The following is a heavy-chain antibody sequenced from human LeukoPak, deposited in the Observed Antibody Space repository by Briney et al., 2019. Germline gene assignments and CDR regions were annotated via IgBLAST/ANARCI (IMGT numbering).Heavy chain of an antibody. J-gene: IGHJ4*02. CDR1: GFTFSSYG. CDR3: AKDKFPGLSYYYDSSSFDY. D-gene: IGHD3-22*01. CDR2: ISYDGSNK. V-gene: IGHV3-30*18. Sequence: GGSLRLSCAASGFTFSSYGMHWVRQAPGKGLEWVAVISYDGSNKYYADSVRGRFTISRDNSKNTLYLQMSSLRAEDTALYYCAKDKFPGLSYYYDSSSFDYWGQGALVTVSS.